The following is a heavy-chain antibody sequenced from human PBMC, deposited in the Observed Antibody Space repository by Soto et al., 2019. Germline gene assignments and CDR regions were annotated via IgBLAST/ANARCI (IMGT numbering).Heavy chain of an antibody. Sequence: QITLKESGPPLVRPTQTLTLTCTFSGFSLSTSGVGVGWIRQPPGKALEWLALIYWNDDKRYSPSLKSRLTITKDTSKNQVVLTMTNMDPVHTATYFCGHNEDSNNPDFWGQGTLVTVSS. V-gene: IGHV2-5*01. CDR1: GFSLSTSGVG. CDR3: GHNEDSNNPDF. D-gene: IGHD4-4*01. CDR2: IYWNDDK. J-gene: IGHJ4*02.